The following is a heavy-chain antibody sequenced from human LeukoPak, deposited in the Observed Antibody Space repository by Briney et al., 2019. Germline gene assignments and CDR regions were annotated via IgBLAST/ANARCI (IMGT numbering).Heavy chain of an antibody. J-gene: IGHJ2*01. V-gene: IGHV3-7*01. CDR3: ARDQDSMIVVRTTNWFFDL. Sequence: GGSLRLSCAASGFTFSNYWMSWVRQAPGKGLEWLANINQDGSEIYYVDSVKGRFTISRDNGKNSLYLQINSLRADDTAVYYCARDQDSMIVVRTTNWFFDLWGRGTLVTVSS. CDR2: INQDGSEI. CDR1: GFTFSNYW. D-gene: IGHD3-22*01.